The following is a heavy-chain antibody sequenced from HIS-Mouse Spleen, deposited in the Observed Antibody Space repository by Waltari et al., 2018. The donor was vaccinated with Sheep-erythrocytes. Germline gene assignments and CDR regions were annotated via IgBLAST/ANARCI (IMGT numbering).Heavy chain of an antibody. V-gene: IGHV1-69*04. J-gene: IGHJ4*02. Sequence: QVQLVQSGAEVKKPGSSVKVSCKASGGTFSSYAISWVRQAPGQGFEWMGRNIPSLGIANYAQKFKGRVTITADKSTSTAYMELSSLRSEDTAVYYCAQTGATTPHFDYWGQGTLVTVSS. CDR3: AQTGATTPHFDY. CDR2: NIPSLGIA. D-gene: IGHD1-26*01. CDR1: GGTFSSYA.